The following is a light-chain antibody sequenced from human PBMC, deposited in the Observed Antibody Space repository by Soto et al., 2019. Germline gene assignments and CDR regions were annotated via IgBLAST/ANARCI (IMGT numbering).Light chain of an antibody. J-gene: IGKJ1*01. CDR2: AAS. V-gene: IGKV3-20*01. CDR1: QTISSRH. CDR3: QKYHISRT. Sequence: IVFTQSPGTLSLSPGERATLSCRTSQTISSRHLAWYQQRPGQPPRLLIHAASSRATGIPERFSGIGSGTDFALTISRLEPEDFAMYYCQKYHISRTFGQGTKVEIK.